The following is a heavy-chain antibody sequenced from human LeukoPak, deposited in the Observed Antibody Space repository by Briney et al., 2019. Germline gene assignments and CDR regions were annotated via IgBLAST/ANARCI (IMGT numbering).Heavy chain of an antibody. CDR2: IIPILGIA. D-gene: IGHD2-2*03. Sequence: GASVKVSCKASGGTFSSYTISWVRQAPGQGFEWMGRIIPILGIANYAQKFQGRVTITADKSTSTAYMELSSLRSEDTAVYYCARDYGYCSSTSCSRNWFDPWGQGTLVTVSS. V-gene: IGHV1-69*04. CDR3: ARDYGYCSSTSCSRNWFDP. CDR1: GGTFSSYT. J-gene: IGHJ5*02.